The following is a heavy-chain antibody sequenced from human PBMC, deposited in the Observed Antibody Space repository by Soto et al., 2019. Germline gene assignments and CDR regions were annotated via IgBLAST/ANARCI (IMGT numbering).Heavy chain of an antibody. J-gene: IGHJ6*02. V-gene: IGHV4-39*01. CDR3: ARLPKHRGDV. CDR1: GGSISSSSYY. D-gene: IGHD3-10*01. CDR2: IYYSWST. Sequence: QLQLQESGPGLVKPSETLSLTCTVSGGSISSSSYYWGWIRQPPGKGLEWIGSIYYSWSTYYNPSLKSRVTISVDTSKNQFSLKLSSVTAADTAVYYCARLPKHRGDVWGQGTTVTVSS.